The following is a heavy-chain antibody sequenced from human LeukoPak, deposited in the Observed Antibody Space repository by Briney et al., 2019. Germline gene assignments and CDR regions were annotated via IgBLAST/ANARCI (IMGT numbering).Heavy chain of an antibody. CDR2: INHSGST. Sequence: SETLSLTCAVYGGSFSGYYWSWIRQPPGKGLEWIGEINHSGSTNYNPSLKSRVTISVDTSKNQFSLKLSSVTAADTAVYYCATVPAAIGVFDYWGQGTLVTVSS. CDR1: GGSFSGYY. D-gene: IGHD2-2*02. J-gene: IGHJ4*02. V-gene: IGHV4-34*01. CDR3: ATVPAAIGVFDY.